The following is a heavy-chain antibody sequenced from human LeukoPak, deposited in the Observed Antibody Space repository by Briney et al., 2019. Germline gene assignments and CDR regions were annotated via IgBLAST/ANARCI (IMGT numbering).Heavy chain of an antibody. V-gene: IGHV3-11*01. CDR2: ISSSGSTI. CDR3: ARDQYSSSWDGGWDDASDI. D-gene: IGHD6-13*01. CDR1: GFTFSDYY. Sequence: GGSLRLSCAASGFTFSDYYMSWIRQAPGKGLEWVSYISSSGSTIYYADSVKGRFTISRDNAKNSLYLQMNSLRAEDTAVYYCARDQYSSSWDGGWDDASDIWGQGTMVTVSS. J-gene: IGHJ3*02.